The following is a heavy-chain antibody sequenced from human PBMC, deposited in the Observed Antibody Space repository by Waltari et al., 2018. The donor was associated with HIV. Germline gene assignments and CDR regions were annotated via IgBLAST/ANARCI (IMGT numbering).Heavy chain of an antibody. CDR2: ISCNSDST. V-gene: IGHV3-9*01. CDR3: TKAESFFHPPDY. CDR1: GFTFDDYA. J-gene: IGHJ4*02. D-gene: IGHD3-10*01. Sequence: EVQLVESGGGLVQPGRSLRLSCAASGFTFDDYAMHWVRQVSGKGLEWVSGISCNSDSTGYADSVKGRFTISRDNAKTSLYLQMNSLRTEDTALYYCTKAESFFHPPDYWGQGTLVTVSS.